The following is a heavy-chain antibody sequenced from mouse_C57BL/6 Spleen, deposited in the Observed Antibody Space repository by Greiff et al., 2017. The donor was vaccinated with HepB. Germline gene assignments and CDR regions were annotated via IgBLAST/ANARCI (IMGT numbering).Heavy chain of an antibody. CDR3: AIYYDYTWFAY. Sequence: QVQLQQSGAELVKPGASVKISCKASGYAFSSYWMNWVKQRPGKGLEWIGQIYPGDGDTNYNGKFKSKATLTADKSSSTAYMQLSSLPSEDSAVYFCAIYYDYTWFAYWGQGTLVTVSA. D-gene: IGHD2-4*01. CDR1: GYAFSSYW. V-gene: IGHV1-80*01. CDR2: IYPGDGDT. J-gene: IGHJ3*01.